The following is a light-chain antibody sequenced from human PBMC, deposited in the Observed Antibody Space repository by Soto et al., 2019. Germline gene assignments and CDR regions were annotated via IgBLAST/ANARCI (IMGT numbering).Light chain of an antibody. CDR3: QSYDSSLSGVV. J-gene: IGLJ2*01. V-gene: IGLV1-40*01. CDR2: DDN. Sequence: QSVLTQPPSVSGAPGQRVTISCTGSSSNIGADYDVHWYQHLPGTAPKLLSYDDNNRPSGVPDRFSGSKSGTSASLAITGLQAEDEADYYCQSYDSSLSGVVFGGGTKLTVL. CDR1: SSNIGADYD.